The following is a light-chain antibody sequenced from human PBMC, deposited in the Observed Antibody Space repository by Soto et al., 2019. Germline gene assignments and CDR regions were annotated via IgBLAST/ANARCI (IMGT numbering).Light chain of an antibody. CDR1: SSNIGSNT. J-gene: IGLJ2*01. V-gene: IGLV1-44*01. CDR2: TNN. CDR3: AAWDDSLNGVV. Sequence: QSVLTQPPSASGTPGQRVTISCSGSSSNIGSNTVNLYQQLPGTAPKLLICTNNQRPSGVPDRFSGSKSGTSASLAISGLQSEDEADYYCAAWDDSLNGVVFGGGTKVTVL.